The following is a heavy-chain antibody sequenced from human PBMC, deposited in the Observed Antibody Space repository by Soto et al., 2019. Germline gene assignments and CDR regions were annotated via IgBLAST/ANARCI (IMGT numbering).Heavy chain of an antibody. V-gene: IGHV4-39*01. Sequence: PSETLSLTCTVSGGSISSSSYYWGWIRQPPGKGLEWIGSIYYSGSTYYNPSLKSRVTISVDTSKNQFSLKLSSVTAADTAVYYCATAISTSGYDRYWYFDLWGRGTLVTISS. D-gene: IGHD5-12*01. CDR3: ATAISTSGYDRYWYFDL. CDR2: IYYSGST. J-gene: IGHJ2*01. CDR1: GGSISSSSYY.